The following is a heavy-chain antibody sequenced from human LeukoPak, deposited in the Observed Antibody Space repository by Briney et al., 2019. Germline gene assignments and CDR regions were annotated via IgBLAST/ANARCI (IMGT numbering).Heavy chain of an antibody. CDR1: GFTFSSYW. CDR2: IKSYGYST. V-gene: IGHV3-74*01. CDR3: ARDRGYTQDY. J-gene: IGHJ4*02. D-gene: IGHD5-12*01. Sequence: GGSLRLSCAASGFTFSSYWMHWVRQAPGKGLVWVSHIKSYGYSTTYADSVKGRFTISRDNAKNTLYLQMNSLRAEDTAVYYCARDRGYTQDYWGQGTLVTVSS.